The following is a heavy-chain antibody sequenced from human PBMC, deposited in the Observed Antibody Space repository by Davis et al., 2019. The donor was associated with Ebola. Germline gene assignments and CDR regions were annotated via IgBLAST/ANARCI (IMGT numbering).Heavy chain of an antibody. D-gene: IGHD5-12*01. Sequence: PSEPLSLTCTVSRSSISSSSHYSGWSRRASGTGLEWIGSIYYSGSTYYNPSLKSRVTISVETSKNQFSLKLSSVTAADTAVYYCARARYDSVNYYYYYYMDVWGKGTTVTVSS. CDR2: IYYSGST. J-gene: IGHJ6*03. V-gene: IGHV4-39*07. CDR1: RSSISSSSHY. CDR3: ARARYDSVNYYYYYYMDV.